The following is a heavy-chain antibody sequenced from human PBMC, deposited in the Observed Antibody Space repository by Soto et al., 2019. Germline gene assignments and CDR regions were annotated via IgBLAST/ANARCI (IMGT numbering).Heavy chain of an antibody. CDR3: ARGPRLAGRGYYGMDV. D-gene: IGHD6-19*01. CDR1: GASMSGYY. V-gene: IGHV4-59*12. CDR2: VHFTGST. J-gene: IGHJ6*02. Sequence: SETLSLTCTVSGASMSGYYWTWIRQSPGKGLEWIGCVHFTGSTYYNPSLKSRVNISVDTSKNQFSLKLNSVTAADTAVYYCARGPRLAGRGYYGMDVWGQGTTVTVS.